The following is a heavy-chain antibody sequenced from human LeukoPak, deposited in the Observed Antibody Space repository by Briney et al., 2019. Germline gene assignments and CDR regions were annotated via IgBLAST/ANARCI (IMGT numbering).Heavy chain of an antibody. D-gene: IGHD6-19*01. Sequence: PGRSLRLSCAASGFTFDDYAMHWVRQAPGKGLEWVSGISWNSGGIGYADSVKGRFTISRDNAKNSLYLQMNSLRAEDMALYYRAKGRGLVLDWYFDLWGRGTLVTVSS. V-gene: IGHV3-9*03. CDR3: AKGRGLVLDWYFDL. J-gene: IGHJ2*01. CDR2: ISWNSGGI. CDR1: GFTFDDYA.